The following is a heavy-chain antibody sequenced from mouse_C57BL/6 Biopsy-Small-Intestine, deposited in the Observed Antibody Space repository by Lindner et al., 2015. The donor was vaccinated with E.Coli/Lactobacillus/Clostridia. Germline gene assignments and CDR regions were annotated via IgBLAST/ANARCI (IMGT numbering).Heavy chain of an antibody. CDR2: ISSGSSTI. CDR3: ARPYYYAMDY. CDR1: GFTFSDYG. V-gene: IGHV5-17*01. J-gene: IGHJ4*01. Sequence: VQLQESGGGLVKPGGSLKLSCAASGFTFSDYGMHWVRQAPEKGLEWVAYISSGSSTIYYADTVKGRFTISRDNAKNTLFLQMTSLRSEDTAMYYCARPYYYAMDYWGSRNLSHRLL.